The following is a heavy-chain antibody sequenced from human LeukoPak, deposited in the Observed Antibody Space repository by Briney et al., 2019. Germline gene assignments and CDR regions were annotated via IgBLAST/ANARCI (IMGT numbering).Heavy chain of an antibody. J-gene: IGHJ4*02. CDR3: AHRPSIAAAANSFDY. D-gene: IGHD6-13*01. V-gene: IGHV2-5*02. CDR2: IYWDDDK. CDR1: GFSLSTSGVG. Sequence: SGPTLVKPTQTLTLTCTFSGFSLSTSGVGVGWIRQPPGKALEWLALIYWDDDKRYSPSLKSRLTITKDTSKNQVVLTMTNMDPVDTATYYCAHRPSIAAAANSFDYWGQGTPVTVSS.